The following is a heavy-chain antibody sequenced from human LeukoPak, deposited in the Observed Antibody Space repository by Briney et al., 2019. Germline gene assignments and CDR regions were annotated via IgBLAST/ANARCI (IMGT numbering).Heavy chain of an antibody. J-gene: IGHJ3*01. V-gene: IGHV3-7*03. Sequence: GGSLRLSCAGSGFTFSNYWMSWVRQAPGKGPEWVANIKQDGSEKYYVDSVKGRFTISRDNAKNSLYLQMNSLRAEDTAVYYCARDKDYGSGSDYNEYVFDFWGQGTMVTVSS. CDR1: GFTFSNYW. D-gene: IGHD3-10*01. CDR2: IKQDGSEK. CDR3: ARDKDYGSGSDYNEYVFDF.